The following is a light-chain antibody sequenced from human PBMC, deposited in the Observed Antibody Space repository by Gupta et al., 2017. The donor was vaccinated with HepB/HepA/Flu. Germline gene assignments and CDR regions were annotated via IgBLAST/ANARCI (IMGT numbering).Light chain of an antibody. J-gene: IGLJ2*01. CDR2: GKN. CDR3: HSRDSSTNHLV. CDR1: SLRNYY. V-gene: IGLV3-19*01. Sequence: SSELTQDPAVSVALRQTVRITCKGDSLRNYYASWYQQKPGQAPVLVIYGKNNRPSGIPGRFSDSSSGNTASLTITGAQAEDEADYYCHSRDSSTNHLVFGGGTKLTVL.